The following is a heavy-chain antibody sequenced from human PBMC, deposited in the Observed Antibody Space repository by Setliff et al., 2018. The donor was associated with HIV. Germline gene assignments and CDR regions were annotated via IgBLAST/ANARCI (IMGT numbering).Heavy chain of an antibody. D-gene: IGHD3-16*01. CDR2: INHSGRA. CDR1: GESFSGYY. J-gene: IGHJ4*02. V-gene: IGHV4-34*01. Sequence: SETLSLTCAVYGESFSGYYWSWIRQPAGKGLEWLGEINHSGRAKYNPSLKSRASISADTSKNQFSLRLTSVTAADTAVYYCARGHGDYVWGSAFDYWGLGTLGTAPQ. CDR3: ARGHGDYVWGSAFDY.